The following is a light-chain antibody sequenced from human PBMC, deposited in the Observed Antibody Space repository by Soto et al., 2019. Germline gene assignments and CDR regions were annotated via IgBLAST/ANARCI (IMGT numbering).Light chain of an antibody. CDR3: QQTFSAPSIT. V-gene: IGKV1-39*01. CDR2: AAS. Sequence: DIQLTQSPSSLSASVGDRVTITCRAGQTISDYLNWYQQKPGTAPKLLIYAASTLQSGVPSRFSGSRFGTDFTLTISSLHPEDVATYYCQQTFSAPSITFGQGTRLEI. CDR1: QTISDY. J-gene: IGKJ5*01.